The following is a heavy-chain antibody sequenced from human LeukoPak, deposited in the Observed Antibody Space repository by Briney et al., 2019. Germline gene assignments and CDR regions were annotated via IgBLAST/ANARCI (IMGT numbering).Heavy chain of an antibody. CDR1: GFTFSNCG. D-gene: IGHD2-15*01. Sequence: GGSLRLSCAASGFTFSNCGMHWVRQAPGKGLEWVAVISYDGSNKYYADSVKGRFTISRDNSKNTLYLQMNRLRAEDTAVYYCAKDSGNAWTFDYWGQGTLVTVSS. CDR3: AKDSGNAWTFDY. V-gene: IGHV3-30*18. J-gene: IGHJ4*02. CDR2: ISYDGSNK.